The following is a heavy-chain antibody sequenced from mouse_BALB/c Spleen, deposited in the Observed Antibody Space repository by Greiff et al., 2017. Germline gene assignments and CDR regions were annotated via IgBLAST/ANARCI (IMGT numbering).Heavy chain of an antibody. J-gene: IGHJ4*01. D-gene: IGHD1-2*01. CDR3: ARPIQFITTATGPMDY. Sequence: EVQGVESGGDLVKPGGSLKLSCAASGFTFSSYGMSWVRQTPDKRLEWVATISSGGSYTYYPDSVKGRFTISRDNAKNILYLQMSSLRSEDTAMYYCARPIQFITTATGPMDYWGQGTSVTVSS. CDR2: ISSGGSYT. V-gene: IGHV5-6*01. CDR1: GFTFSSYG.